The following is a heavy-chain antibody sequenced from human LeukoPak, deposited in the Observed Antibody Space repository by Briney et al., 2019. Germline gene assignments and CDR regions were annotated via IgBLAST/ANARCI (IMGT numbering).Heavy chain of an antibody. CDR1: GGSISSYY. CDR2: IYYSGSI. D-gene: IGHD1/OR15-1a*01. CDR3: ARDGGTGTHYYYYMDV. Sequence: SETLSLTCTVSGGSISSYYWSWIRQPPGKGLEWIGYIYYSGSINYNPSLKSRVTISVDTSKNQFSLKLSSVTAADTAVYYCARDGGTGTHYYYYMDVWGKGTTVTVSS. J-gene: IGHJ6*03. V-gene: IGHV4-59*01.